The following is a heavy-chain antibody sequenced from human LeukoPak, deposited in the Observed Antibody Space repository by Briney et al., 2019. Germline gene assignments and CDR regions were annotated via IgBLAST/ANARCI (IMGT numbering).Heavy chain of an antibody. Sequence: SQTLSLTCTVSGGSISSGNYNWGWIRQPPGKGQEWIGSIYYSGSTNYNPSLKSRVTISVDTSKNQFSLKLSSVTAADTAVYYCARVAAAGTYYFDYWGQGTLVTVSS. CDR3: ARVAAAGTYYFDY. CDR2: IYYSGST. D-gene: IGHD6-13*01. CDR1: GGSISSGNYN. J-gene: IGHJ4*02. V-gene: IGHV4-39*07.